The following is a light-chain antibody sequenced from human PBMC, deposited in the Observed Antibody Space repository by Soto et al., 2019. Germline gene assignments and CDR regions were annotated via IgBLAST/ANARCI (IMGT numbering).Light chain of an antibody. CDR3: GADHGSGNNFVVV. J-gene: IGLJ2*01. CDR2: VGTGGIVG. CDR1: SGYSNYK. Sequence: QAVVTQPPSASASLGASVTLTCTLSSGYSNYKVDWYQQRPGKGPRFVMRVGTGGIVGSKGDGIPDRFSVLGSGLNRYLTIKNIQEEDESDYHCGADHGSGNNFVVVFGGGTKLTVL. V-gene: IGLV9-49*01.